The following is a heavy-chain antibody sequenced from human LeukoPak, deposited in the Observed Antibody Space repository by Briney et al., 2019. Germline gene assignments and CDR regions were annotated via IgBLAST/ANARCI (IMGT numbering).Heavy chain of an antibody. CDR3: ARRGSSSSSYYHYGMDV. CDR1: GYTFTSYG. D-gene: IGHD6-6*01. Sequence: ASVKVSCKASGYTFTSYGISWVRQAPGQGLEWMGWISAYNGNTNYAQKLQGRVTVTTDTSTSTAYMEPRSLRSDDTAVYYCARRGSSSSSYYHYGMDVWGQGTTVTVSS. J-gene: IGHJ6*02. CDR2: ISAYNGNT. V-gene: IGHV1-18*01.